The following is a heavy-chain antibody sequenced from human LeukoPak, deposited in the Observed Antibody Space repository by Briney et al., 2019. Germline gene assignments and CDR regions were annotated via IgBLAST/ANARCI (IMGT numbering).Heavy chain of an antibody. Sequence: RTSETLSLTCTVSGGSISSSSYYWGWIRQPPGKGLEWIGSIYYSGSTYYNPSLKSRVTISVDTSKNQFSLKLSSVTAADTAVYYCARGDRIVGAKKPFDYWGQGTLVTVSS. D-gene: IGHD1-26*01. CDR3: ARGDRIVGAKKPFDY. V-gene: IGHV4-39*01. CDR2: IYYSGST. CDR1: GGSISSSSYY. J-gene: IGHJ4*02.